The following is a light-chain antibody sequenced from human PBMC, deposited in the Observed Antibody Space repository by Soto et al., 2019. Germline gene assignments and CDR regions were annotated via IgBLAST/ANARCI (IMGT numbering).Light chain of an antibody. CDR1: QSVSSNY. V-gene: IGKV3-20*01. CDR3: QQYGSSPWT. Sequence: EIVLTQSPGTLSLSPGERATLSCRASQSVSSNYLAWYQQKPGQAPRLLIYGASRRAAGIPDRFSGSGSGTGFTLTISRLEPEDFAVYYCQQYGSSPWTFGQGTKVDNK. J-gene: IGKJ1*01. CDR2: GAS.